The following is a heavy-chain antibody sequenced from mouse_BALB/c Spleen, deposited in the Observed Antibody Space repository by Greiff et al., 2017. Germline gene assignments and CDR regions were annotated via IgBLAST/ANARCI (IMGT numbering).Heavy chain of an antibody. CDR1: GYSITSDYV. V-gene: IGHV3-2*02. CDR3: AREGVRRGDYAMDY. J-gene: IGHJ4*01. D-gene: IGHD2-14*01. Sequence: EVKLVESGPGLVKPSQSLSLTCTVTGYSITSDYVWYWIRQFPGNKLELMGYISYSGSTSYNPSIKSRISITRDTSKNQFFLQLSSVTTEDTATYYCAREGVRRGDYAMDYWGQGTSVTVSS. CDR2: ISYSGST.